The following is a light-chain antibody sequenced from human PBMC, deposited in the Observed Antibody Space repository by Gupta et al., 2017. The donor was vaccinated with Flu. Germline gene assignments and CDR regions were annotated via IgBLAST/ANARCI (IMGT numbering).Light chain of an antibody. CDR2: DNY. CDR3: GTWDNSLDFSRV. Sequence: QSVLTQPPPVSAAPGQKVNIPCSGSSSNIGANYVSWYQQLPGTAPKLLIYDNYKRSSGIPDRFSGSKSGTSATLDITGLQTGDEADYYCGTWDNSLDFSRVFGGGTKLIVL. V-gene: IGLV1-51*01. J-gene: IGLJ3*02. CDR1: SSNIGANY.